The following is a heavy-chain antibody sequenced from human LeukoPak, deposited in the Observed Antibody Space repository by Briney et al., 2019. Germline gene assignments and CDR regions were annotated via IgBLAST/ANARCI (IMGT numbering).Heavy chain of an antibody. CDR3: VRDRVGSDH. V-gene: IGHV3-74*03. D-gene: IGHD1-26*01. J-gene: IGHJ4*02. CDR2: ITDDATT. CDR1: GFTFSSAW. Sequence: GGSLRLSCAASGFTFSSAWMHWVRQAPGTGLVWVPRITDDATTTYADSVKGRFTISRDNAKNILYLQMNSLRAEDTAVYYCVRDRVGSDHWGQGTLVTVSS.